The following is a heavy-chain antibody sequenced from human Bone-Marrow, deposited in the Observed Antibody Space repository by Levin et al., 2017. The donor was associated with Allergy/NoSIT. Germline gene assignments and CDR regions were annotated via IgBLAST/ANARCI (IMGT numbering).Heavy chain of an antibody. Sequence: GESLKISCAASGFSFSTFTMNWVRQAPGKGLEWVSSIIGSGSFINYADSVKGRFTISRDNAKNSLYLHMNSLRVEDTAVYYCARGHNLKWGQGTLVTASS. CDR1: GFSFSTFT. V-gene: IGHV3-21*01. D-gene: IGHD1-20*01. CDR2: IIGSGSFI. J-gene: IGHJ4*02. CDR3: ARGHNLK.